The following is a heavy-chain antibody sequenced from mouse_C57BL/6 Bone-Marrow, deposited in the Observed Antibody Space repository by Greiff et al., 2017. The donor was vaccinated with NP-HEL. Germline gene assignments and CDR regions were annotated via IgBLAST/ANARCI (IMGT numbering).Heavy chain of an antibody. CDR2: INYDGGST. CDR1: GFTFSDYY. V-gene: IGHV5-16*01. CDR3: ARDGVYYFDY. J-gene: IGHJ2*01. Sequence: EVQVVESEGGLVQPGSSMKLSCTASGFTFSDYYMAWVRQVPEKGLEWVANINYDGGSTYYLASFKSRFIISRANAKNILYLQMSSLKSEDTATDYCARDGVYYFDYWGQGTTLTVSS.